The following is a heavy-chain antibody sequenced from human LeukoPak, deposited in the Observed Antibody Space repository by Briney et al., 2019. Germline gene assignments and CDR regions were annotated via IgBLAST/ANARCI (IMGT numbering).Heavy chain of an antibody. CDR3: ARASRRYCSGGSCYRRAYGMDV. Sequence: PSETLSLTCTVSGGSISSYYWSWIRQPPGKGLEWIGYISYRGSTNYNPSLKSRVTISVDTSKNQFSLMLSSVTAADTAVYYCARASRRYCSGGSCYRRAYGMDVWGQGTTVTVSS. CDR1: GGSISSYY. V-gene: IGHV4-59*01. D-gene: IGHD2-15*01. CDR2: ISYRGST. J-gene: IGHJ6*02.